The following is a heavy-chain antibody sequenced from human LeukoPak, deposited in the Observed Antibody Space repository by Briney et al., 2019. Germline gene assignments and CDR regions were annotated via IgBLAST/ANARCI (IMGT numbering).Heavy chain of an antibody. CDR2: MNPNSGNT. D-gene: IGHD3-16*01. CDR3: AGGSYNFGMDV. V-gene: IGHV1-8*01. Sequence: ASVKVSCKASRYTFTSYDMHWVRQATGQGLEWMGWMNPNSGNTGNAQKFQGRVTMTRNTSISTAYMELSSLRSEDTAVYYCAGGSYNFGMDVWGQGTTVTVAS. J-gene: IGHJ6*02. CDR1: RYTFTSYD.